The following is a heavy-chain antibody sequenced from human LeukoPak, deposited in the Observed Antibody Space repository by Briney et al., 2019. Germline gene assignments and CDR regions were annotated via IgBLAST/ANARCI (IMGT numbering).Heavy chain of an antibody. CDR2: IYHSGST. CDR3: ARDQHGMDV. D-gene: IGHD2-21*01. J-gene: IGHJ6*02. V-gene: IGHV4-4*02. CDR1: GGSISSSNW. Sequence: SETLSLTCAVSGGSISSSNWWSWIRQSPGRGLEWIGEIYHSGSTNYNPSLEGRVTISVDESRNQFSLKVSSVTAADTAVYYCARDQHGMDVWGQGTTVTVSS.